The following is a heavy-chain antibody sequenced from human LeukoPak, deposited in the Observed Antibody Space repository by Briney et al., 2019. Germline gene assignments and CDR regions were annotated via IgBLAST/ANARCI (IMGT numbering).Heavy chain of an antibody. Sequence: GGALMLSCTASGFTFSSYAMSWVRQAPGKGLEWVSGIGGSGGGTYYADSVKGRFAISRDNSKNTLYLQMNSLRAEDTAVYYCAKSLAVAGNSYYYYGMDVWGQGTTVTVS. CDR2: IGGSGGGT. CDR3: AKSLAVAGNSYYYYGMDV. D-gene: IGHD6-19*01. CDR1: GFTFSSYA. V-gene: IGHV3-23*01. J-gene: IGHJ6*02.